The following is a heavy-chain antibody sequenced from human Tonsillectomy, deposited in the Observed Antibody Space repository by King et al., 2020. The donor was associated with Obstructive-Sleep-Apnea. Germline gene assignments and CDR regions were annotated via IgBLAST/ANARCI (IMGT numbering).Heavy chain of an antibody. J-gene: IGHJ3*01. V-gene: IGHV3-7*01. CDR2: IKQDGSEK. Sequence: EVQLVESGGGLVQPGGSLRLSCAASGFTFTSYWMTWFRQAPGKGLEWVADIKQDGSEKYYVYSVNGAFTISRDNANNSVDLQMHSLRGEETAVYYWARVVLAAFDLWGQGTVVPVPS. CDR3: ARVVLAAFDL. CDR1: GFTFTSYW.